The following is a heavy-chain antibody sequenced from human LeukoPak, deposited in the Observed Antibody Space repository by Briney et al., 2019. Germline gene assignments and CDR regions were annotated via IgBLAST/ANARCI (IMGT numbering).Heavy chain of an antibody. D-gene: IGHD5-12*01. Sequence: PSETLSLTCTVSGGSISSYYWSWFRQPPGKGLEWIGYIYYSGSTNYNPSLKSRVTISVDTSKNQFSLKLSSVTAADTAMYYCARVSGYDWESFYDYWGQGSLVTVSS. V-gene: IGHV4-59*01. CDR2: IYYSGST. CDR1: GGSISSYY. J-gene: IGHJ4*02. CDR3: ARVSGYDWESFYDY.